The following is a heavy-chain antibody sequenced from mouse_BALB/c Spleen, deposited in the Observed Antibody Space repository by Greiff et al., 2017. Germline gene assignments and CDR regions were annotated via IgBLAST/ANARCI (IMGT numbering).Heavy chain of an antibody. D-gene: IGHD2-1*01. CDR3: TRGLYYGISWFAY. CDR2: INPSNGGT. J-gene: IGHJ3*01. CDR1: GYTFTSYY. Sequence: VQLQESGAELVKPGASVKLSCKASGYTFTSYYMYWVKQRPGQGLEWIGEINPSNGGTNFNEKFKSKATLTVDKSSSTAYMQLSSLTSEDSAVYYGTRGLYYGISWFAYWGQGTLVTVSA. V-gene: IGHV1S81*02.